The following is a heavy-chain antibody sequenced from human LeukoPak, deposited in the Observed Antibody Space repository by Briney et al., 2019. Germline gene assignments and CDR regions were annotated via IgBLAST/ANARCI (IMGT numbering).Heavy chain of an antibody. J-gene: IGHJ6*02. CDR1: GFTLDDYG. V-gene: IGHV3-20*01. CDR3: ARAIHYGDYLLGMDV. CDR2: INWNGGSS. D-gene: IGHD4-17*01. Sequence: PGGSLRLSWAAAGFTLDDYGMRWVRHAAGKGRGWVSGINWNGGSSMYADCVKGRFTISRDNAKNSLYLQMNSLRADDTALYHCARAIHYGDYLLGMDVWGQGPTVTVSS.